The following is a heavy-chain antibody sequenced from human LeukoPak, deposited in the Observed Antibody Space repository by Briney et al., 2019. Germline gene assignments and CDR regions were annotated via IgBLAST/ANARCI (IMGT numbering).Heavy chain of an antibody. CDR1: GYTFTSYD. J-gene: IGHJ5*02. Sequence: GASVKVSCKASGYTFTSYDINWVRQATGQGLEWMGWMNPNSGNTGYAQKFQGRVTMTRTTSISTAYMELSRLRSEDTDVYYCARGHYDFWSGYKNWFDPWGQGTLVTVSS. CDR2: MNPNSGNT. D-gene: IGHD3-3*01. CDR3: ARGHYDFWSGYKNWFDP. V-gene: IGHV1-8*01.